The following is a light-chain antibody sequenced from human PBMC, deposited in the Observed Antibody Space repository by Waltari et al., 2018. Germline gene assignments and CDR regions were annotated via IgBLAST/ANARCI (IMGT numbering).Light chain of an antibody. Sequence: QSALTQPASVSGTPGQSITISCSRTTRDVGSYALVSWYQQHPGEAPKLLICEVFKRPPDTSSRFSGAKSGSTASLTISGLQPEDEADYYCCSYAGRGTYVFGSGTKVTVL. CDR3: CSYAGRGTYV. J-gene: IGLJ1*01. CDR2: EVF. CDR1: TRDVGSYAL. V-gene: IGLV2-23*02.